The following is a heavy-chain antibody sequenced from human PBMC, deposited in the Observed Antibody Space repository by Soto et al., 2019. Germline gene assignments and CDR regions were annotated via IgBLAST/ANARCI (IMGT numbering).Heavy chain of an antibody. CDR2: ISSSSSYI. V-gene: IGHV3-21*01. Sequence: GGSLRLSCAASGFTFRSYSMNWVRQAPGKGLEWVSSISSSSSYIYYADSVKGRFTISRDNAKNPLYLQMNSLRAEDTAVYYCAKADRHYYYYYGMDVWGQGTTVTVSS. CDR1: GFTFRSYS. J-gene: IGHJ6*02. CDR3: AKADRHYYYYYGMDV.